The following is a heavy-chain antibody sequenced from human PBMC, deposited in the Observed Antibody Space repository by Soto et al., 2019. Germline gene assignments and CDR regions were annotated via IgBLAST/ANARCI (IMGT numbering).Heavy chain of an antibody. CDR1: WSSLRNSGMC. Sequence: LACSFRWSSLRNSGMCVSWIRQPPGKALEWLARIDWDDDKYYSTSLKTRLTISKDTSKNQVVLTMTNMDPVDTATYYCARIIAVATRQNAFDIWGQGTMVTVSS. V-gene: IGHV2-70*11. CDR2: IDWDDDK. CDR3: ARIIAVATRQNAFDI. D-gene: IGHD5-12*01. J-gene: IGHJ3*02.